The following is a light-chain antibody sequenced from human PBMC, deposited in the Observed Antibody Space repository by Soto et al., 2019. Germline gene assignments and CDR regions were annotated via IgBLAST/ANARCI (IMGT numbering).Light chain of an antibody. V-gene: IGLV2-23*01. CDR3: CSYAGSSTYV. CDR2: EGT. CDR1: SSDVGSYNL. J-gene: IGLJ1*01. Sequence: QSVLTQPASVSGSPGQSSTISCTGTSSDVGSYNLVSWYQQHPGKAPKVMIYEGTKRPTGVYNRFSGSKSGNTASLTISGLQAEDEADYYCCSYAGSSTYVFGTGTKVTVL.